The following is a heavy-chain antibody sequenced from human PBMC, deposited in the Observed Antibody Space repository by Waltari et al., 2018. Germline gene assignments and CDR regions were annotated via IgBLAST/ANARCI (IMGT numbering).Heavy chain of an antibody. CDR3: AKDILVTILAVVDKDV. V-gene: IGHV3-30*02. CDR2: IRYDGIPK. D-gene: IGHD3-3*01. Sequence: QEQLVESGGGVVQPGGSLRLSCAASGFAFTTYGMHWVRQAPGKGLVWVAVIRYDGIPKVYADSVEGRLTTSRDDPKNTLYLAMNSLRAADTGVDYCAKDILVTILAVVDKDVRVKAITVSVSS. J-gene: IGHJ6*04. CDR1: GFAFTTYG.